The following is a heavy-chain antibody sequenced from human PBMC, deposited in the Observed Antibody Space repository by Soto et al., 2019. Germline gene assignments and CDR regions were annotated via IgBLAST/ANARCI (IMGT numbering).Heavy chain of an antibody. J-gene: IGHJ4*02. CDR1: GGSISSYY. CDR3: AREGPTYFDY. V-gene: IGHV4-59*01. CDR2: IYYSGST. Sequence: QVQLQESGPGLVKPSETLSLTCTVSGGSISSYYWSWIRQPPGKGLEWIGYIYYSGSTNYNPSLKXXIXIXXDTSKNQFSLKLSSVTAADTAVYYCAREGPTYFDYWGQGTLVTVSS.